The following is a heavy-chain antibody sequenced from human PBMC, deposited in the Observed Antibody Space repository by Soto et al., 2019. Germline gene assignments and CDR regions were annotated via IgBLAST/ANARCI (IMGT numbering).Heavy chain of an antibody. Sequence: QVQLVQSGAEVKKPGASVKVSCKASGYTFSSYGIGWVRQAPGQGLEWMGWISGNNGKTNYAQKFQGRVTMTTDTSTSTAYMELRSMRFDDTAVYYCARDGEGEVLIVDWFDSWGQGTLVTVSS. V-gene: IGHV1-18*01. CDR2: ISGNNGKT. CDR1: GYTFSSYG. J-gene: IGHJ5*01. CDR3: ARDGEGEVLIVDWFDS. D-gene: IGHD2-21*01.